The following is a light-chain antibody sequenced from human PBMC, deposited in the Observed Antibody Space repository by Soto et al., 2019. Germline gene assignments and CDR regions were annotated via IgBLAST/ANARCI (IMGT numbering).Light chain of an antibody. CDR2: DAS. CDR3: QQYDNLPLI. J-gene: IGKJ5*01. CDR1: QPISNY. V-gene: IGKV1-33*01. Sequence: DVQMTQSPSSLSASVGDRVTITCRASQPISNYLNWYQQKAGEAPKLLIYDASSLETGVPSRFSGSGSGTDFTFTISSLQPEDFATYYCQQYDNLPLIFGQGTRLEIK.